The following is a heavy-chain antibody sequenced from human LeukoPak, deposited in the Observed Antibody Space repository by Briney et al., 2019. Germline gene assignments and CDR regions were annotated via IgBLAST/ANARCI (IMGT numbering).Heavy chain of an antibody. CDR1: GYTFTGYY. J-gene: IGHJ5*02. D-gene: IGHD6-13*01. Sequence: ASVKVSCKASGYTFTGYYMHWVRQAPGQGLEWMGRINPNSGGTNYAQKFQGRVTMTRDTSISTAYMELSRLRSDDTAVYYCARGGYSSRLRNWFDPLGQGTMVTVSS. CDR2: INPNSGGT. CDR3: ARGGYSSRLRNWFDP. V-gene: IGHV1-2*06.